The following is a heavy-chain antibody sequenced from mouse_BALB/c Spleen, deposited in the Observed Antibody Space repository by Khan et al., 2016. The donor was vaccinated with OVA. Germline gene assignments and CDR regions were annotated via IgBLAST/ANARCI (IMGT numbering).Heavy chain of an antibody. J-gene: IGHJ2*01. CDR2: IYPGNSDT. Sequence: VQLQQSGTVLARPGASVKMSCKGSVYTFTNYWMHWVKQRPGQGLEWIGVIYPGNSDTNYNQKFKGKAKLTAVTSTSTAYMELNSLTNEDSAVYYCTRNGFGNCESWDYWGQGATLTVSS. CDR1: VYTFTNYW. V-gene: IGHV1-5*01. D-gene: IGHD2-1*01. CDR3: TRNGFGNCESWDY.